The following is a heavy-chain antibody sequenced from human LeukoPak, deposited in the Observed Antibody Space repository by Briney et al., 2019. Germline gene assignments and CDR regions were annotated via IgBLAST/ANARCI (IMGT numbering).Heavy chain of an antibody. CDR1: GGSISNYY. CDR3: ARGAYYYDSSGYSYYFDY. CDR2: IYYSGST. V-gene: IGHV4-59*06. Sequence: SETLSLTCTVSGGSISNYYWSWIRQHPGKGLEWIGYIYYSGSTYYNPSLKSRVTISVDTSKNQFSLKLSSVTAADTAVYYCARGAYYYDSSGYSYYFDYWGQGTLVTVSS. D-gene: IGHD3-22*01. J-gene: IGHJ4*02.